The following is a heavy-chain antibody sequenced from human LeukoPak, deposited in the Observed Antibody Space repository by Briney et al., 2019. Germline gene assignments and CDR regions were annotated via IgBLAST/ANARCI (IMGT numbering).Heavy chain of an antibody. J-gene: IGHJ4*02. CDR2: IYYSGST. CDR1: GGSISSSSYY. CDR3: ARILDSGWTDY. Sequence: NPSETLSLTCTVSGGSISSSSYYWGWIRQPPGKGLEWIGSIYYSGSTYYNPSLKSRVTISIDTSKNQFSLKLSSVTAADTAMYYCARILDSGWTDYWGQGTLVTVSS. V-gene: IGHV4-39*01. D-gene: IGHD6-19*01.